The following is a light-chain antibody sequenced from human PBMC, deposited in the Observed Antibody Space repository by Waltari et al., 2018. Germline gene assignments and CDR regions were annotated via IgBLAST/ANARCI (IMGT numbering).Light chain of an antibody. Sequence: EIVMTQSPATLSVSPGERATLSCRASQSVGSNLAWFQQRPGQALRLLIYGASTRATGIPARFSGSGSGTEFTLTINSLQSEDFAVYYCQQYNNWPPWTFGQGTKVEI. J-gene: IGKJ1*01. CDR2: GAS. CDR1: QSVGSN. CDR3: QQYNNWPPWT. V-gene: IGKV3-15*01.